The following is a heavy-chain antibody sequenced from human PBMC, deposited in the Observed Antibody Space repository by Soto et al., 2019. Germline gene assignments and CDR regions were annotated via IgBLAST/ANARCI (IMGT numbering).Heavy chain of an antibody. CDR2: IYYSGST. D-gene: IGHD1-7*01. V-gene: IGHV4-59*01. J-gene: IGHJ4*02. Sequence: SETLSLTCTVSGGSISSYYWSWIRQPPGKGLEWIGYIYYSGSTNYNPSLKSRVTISVDTSKNQFSLKLSSVTAADTAVYYCARDSGGISGTMSSFDYWGQETLVTVSS. CDR3: ARDSGGISGTMSSFDY. CDR1: GGSISSYY.